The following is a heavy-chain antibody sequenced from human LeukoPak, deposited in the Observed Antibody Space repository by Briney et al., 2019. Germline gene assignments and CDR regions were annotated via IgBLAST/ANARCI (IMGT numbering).Heavy chain of an antibody. D-gene: IGHD4-23*01. V-gene: IGHV4-31*03. Sequence: SETLSLTCTVSGGSVSSGGYYWSWIRQHPGKGLEWIGYIYYSGSTYYNPSLKSRLTISVDTSKNQFSLKLSSVTAADTAVYYCARTTVVAKYFDYWGQGTLVTVSS. J-gene: IGHJ4*02. CDR1: GGSVSSGGYY. CDR2: IYYSGST. CDR3: ARTTVVAKYFDY.